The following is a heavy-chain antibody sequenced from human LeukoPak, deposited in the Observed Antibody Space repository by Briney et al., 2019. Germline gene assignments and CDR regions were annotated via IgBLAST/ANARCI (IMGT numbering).Heavy chain of an antibody. Sequence: GGSLRLCCAASGFTVTSHVMTWVRQAPGKGPEWVSVIVGNTAGTTYYADSVKGRFTISRDSVKNTVDLQMSSLRAEDTAVYYCARDTSGWYGAFEFWGQGALVTVSS. CDR2: IVGNTAGTT. J-gene: IGHJ4*02. D-gene: IGHD6-19*01. CDR3: ARDTSGWYGAFEF. CDR1: GFTVTSHV. V-gene: IGHV3-23*01.